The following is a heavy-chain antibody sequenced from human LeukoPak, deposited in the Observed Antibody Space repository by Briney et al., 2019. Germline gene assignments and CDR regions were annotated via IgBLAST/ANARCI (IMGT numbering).Heavy chain of an antibody. Sequence: KPSETLSLTCAVYGGSFSGYYWSWIRQPPGKGLEWIGEINHSGSTNYNPSLKSRVTISVDTSKNQFSLKLSSVTAADTAVYYCARRGGPYRYCSSTSCYLYYMDVWGKGTTVTVSS. J-gene: IGHJ6*03. CDR2: INHSGST. CDR3: ARRGGPYRYCSSTSCYLYYMDV. D-gene: IGHD2-2*01. CDR1: GGSFSGYY. V-gene: IGHV4-34*01.